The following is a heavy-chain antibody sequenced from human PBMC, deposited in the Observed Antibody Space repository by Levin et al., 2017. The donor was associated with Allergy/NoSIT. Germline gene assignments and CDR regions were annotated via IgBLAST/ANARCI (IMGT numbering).Heavy chain of an antibody. CDR3: AREYYGTFDS. CDR2: LSPRFRPR. D-gene: IGHD4-17*01. J-gene: IGHJ4*02. CDR1: FFLFIVYW. V-gene: IGHV3-11*01. Sequence: LPFSSSFFLFIVYWICLLRQAPVTFLSFFSSLSPRFRPRASADSVKGRFTISRENDRNSLYLQMNSLTAEDTAVYYCAREYYGTFDSWGPGTLVTVSS.